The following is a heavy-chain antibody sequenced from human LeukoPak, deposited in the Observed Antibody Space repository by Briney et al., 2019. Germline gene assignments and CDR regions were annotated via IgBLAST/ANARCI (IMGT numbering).Heavy chain of an antibody. CDR2: ISYDGSNK. CDR3: ARDKGDYDTSGSLFVF. V-gene: IGHV3-30*04. J-gene: IGHJ4*02. Sequence: GRSLRLSCAASGFTFSSYAMHWVRQAPGKGLEWVAVISYDGSNKYYADSVKGRFTISRDNSKNTLYLQMNSLRAEDTAVYYCARDKGDYDTSGSLFVFGGQGTLVTVSS. CDR1: GFTFSSYA. D-gene: IGHD3-22*01.